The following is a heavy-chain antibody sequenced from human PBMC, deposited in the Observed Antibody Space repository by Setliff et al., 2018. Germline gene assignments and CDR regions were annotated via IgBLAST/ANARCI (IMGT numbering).Heavy chain of an antibody. Sequence: SETLSLTCTVSGGYIRSFHWSWIRQPPGKGLEWIGSIYYSGTAYYNPSLKSRVTISVDTSKNQFSLQVTSVTATDTAIYYCARHQFVGGYYGSVTYRHFDYWGQGILVTVSS. CDR3: ARHQFVGGYYGSVTYRHFDY. CDR1: GGYIRSFH. D-gene: IGHD3-10*01. V-gene: IGHV4-59*05. CDR2: IYYSGTA. J-gene: IGHJ4*02.